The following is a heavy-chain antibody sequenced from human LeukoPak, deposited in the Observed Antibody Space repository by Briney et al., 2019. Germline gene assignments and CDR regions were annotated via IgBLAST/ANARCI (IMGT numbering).Heavy chain of an antibody. Sequence: SETLSLTCAGGSFRGYYWSWIRQPPGKGLEWIGEISHSGITNYNPSLKSRVTISVDTSKNQFSLKLRSVTAADTAVYYCARGPRWLRTFDYWGQGTLVTVSS. CDR3: ARGPRWLRTFDY. D-gene: IGHD5-12*01. V-gene: IGHV4-34*01. J-gene: IGHJ4*02. CDR2: ISHSGIT. CDR1: GSFRGYY.